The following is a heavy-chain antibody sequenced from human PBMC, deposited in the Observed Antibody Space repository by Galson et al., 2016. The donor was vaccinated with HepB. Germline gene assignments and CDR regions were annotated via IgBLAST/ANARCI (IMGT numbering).Heavy chain of an antibody. Sequence: SLRLSCAVSGFSLDDSYMTWVRQTPGERLECVSVVYGGGSTYYADSVKGRSTISRDTSKNTVYLQLNSLRVEDTAVYYCVRNLYTTSRVSWGQGTVVTVSS. CDR2: VYGGGST. J-gene: IGHJ5*02. CDR1: GFSLDDSY. CDR3: VRNLYTTSRVS. D-gene: IGHD2-2*02. V-gene: IGHV3-66*01.